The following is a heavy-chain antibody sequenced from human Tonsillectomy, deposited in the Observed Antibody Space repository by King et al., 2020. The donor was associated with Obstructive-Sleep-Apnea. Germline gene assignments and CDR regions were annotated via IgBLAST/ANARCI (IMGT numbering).Heavy chain of an antibody. CDR1: GGSISSGGYY. CDR3: ARGGDGYNSYYFDY. Sequence: QVQLQESGPGLVKPSQTLSLTCTVSGGSISSGGYYWSRIRQHPGKGLEWIGSIYYSGSTYSNPSLTTRVTKSVDTSKHQFSRKLSSVTAADTAVYYCARGGDGYNSYYFDYWGQGTLVTVSS. D-gene: IGHD5-24*01. CDR2: IYYSGST. J-gene: IGHJ4*02. V-gene: IGHV4-31*03.